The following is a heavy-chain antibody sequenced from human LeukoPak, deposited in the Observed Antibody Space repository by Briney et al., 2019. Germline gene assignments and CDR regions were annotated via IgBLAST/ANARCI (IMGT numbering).Heavy chain of an antibody. CDR3: ARCGITMVRGALHDAFDI. Sequence: ASVKVSCEASGYTFTSYYMHWVRQAPGQGLEWMGIINPSGGSTSYAQKFQGRVTMTRDTSTSTVYMELSSLRSEDTAVYYCARCGITMVRGALHDAFDIWGQGTMVTVSS. J-gene: IGHJ3*02. V-gene: IGHV1-46*03. D-gene: IGHD3-10*01. CDR2: INPSGGST. CDR1: GYTFTSYY.